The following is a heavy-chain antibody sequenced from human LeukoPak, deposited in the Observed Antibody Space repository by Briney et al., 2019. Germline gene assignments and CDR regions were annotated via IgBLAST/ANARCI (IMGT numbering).Heavy chain of an antibody. CDR2: ISGSGGST. CDR1: GFTFSSYA. CDR3: ASHYDILTGFDYFDY. V-gene: IGHV3-23*01. D-gene: IGHD3-9*01. J-gene: IGHJ4*02. Sequence: PGGSLRLSXAASGFTFSSYAMSWVRQAPGKGLEWVSAISGSGGSTYYADSVKGRFTISRDNSKNTLYLQMNSLRAEDTAVYYCASHYDILTGFDYFDYWGQGTLVTVSS.